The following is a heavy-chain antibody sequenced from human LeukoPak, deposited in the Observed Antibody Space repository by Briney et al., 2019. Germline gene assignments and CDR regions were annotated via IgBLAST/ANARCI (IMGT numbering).Heavy chain of an antibody. Sequence: ASVKVSCKASGYTFTGYYMHWVRQAPGQGLECMGWINPNSGGTNYAQKFQGRVTMTRDTSISTAYMELSRLRSDDTAVYYCARDQRSTNYWFDPWGQGTLVTVSS. D-gene: IGHD1-7*01. CDR3: ARDQRSTNYWFDP. J-gene: IGHJ5*02. V-gene: IGHV1-2*02. CDR1: GYTFTGYY. CDR2: INPNSGGT.